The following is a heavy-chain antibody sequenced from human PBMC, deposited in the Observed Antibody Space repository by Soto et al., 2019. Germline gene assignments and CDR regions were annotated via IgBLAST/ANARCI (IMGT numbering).Heavy chain of an antibody. V-gene: IGHV4-39*01. D-gene: IGHD6-19*01. CDR3: ARSLQWLGPYYFDY. CDR2: IYYSGST. J-gene: IGHJ4*02. Sequence: SETLSLTCTVSGGSISSSSYYWGWIRQPPGKGLEWIGSIYYSGSTYYNPSLKSRVPISVETSRNQFSLKLSSVTAADTAVYYCARSLQWLGPYYFDYWGQGTLVTVSS. CDR1: GGSISSSSYY.